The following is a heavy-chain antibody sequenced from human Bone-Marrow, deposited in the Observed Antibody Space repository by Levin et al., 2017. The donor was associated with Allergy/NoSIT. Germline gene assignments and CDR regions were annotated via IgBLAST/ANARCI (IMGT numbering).Heavy chain of an antibody. D-gene: IGHD3-9*01. J-gene: IGHJ3*02. Sequence: KNGESLKVSCKASGYTFTNYWIAWVRQKPGKGLEWMGRIDPNDSSSTYDPSLRGLVTMSVDKSSSTAYLHWTSLRASDTAMYFCVSPVYYDDLTDHDRKPSDIWGQGTLVTVSS. CDR1: GYTFTNYW. V-gene: IGHV5-10-1*01. CDR2: IDPNDSSS. CDR3: VSPVYYDDLTDHDRKPSDI.